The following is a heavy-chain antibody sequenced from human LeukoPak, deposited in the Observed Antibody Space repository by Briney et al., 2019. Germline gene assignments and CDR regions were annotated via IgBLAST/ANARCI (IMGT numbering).Heavy chain of an antibody. CDR2: INPNSGGT. CDR3: ARDQGGSYYGPY. CDR1: GYTFTGYY. J-gene: IGHJ4*02. Sequence: ASVKVSCKASGYTFTGYYMHWVRQAPGQGLEWMGRINPNSGGTNYAQKFQGRVTMTRDTSISTAYMELSSLRSEDTAVYYCARDQGGSYYGPYWGQGTLVTVSS. V-gene: IGHV1-2*06. D-gene: IGHD1-26*01.